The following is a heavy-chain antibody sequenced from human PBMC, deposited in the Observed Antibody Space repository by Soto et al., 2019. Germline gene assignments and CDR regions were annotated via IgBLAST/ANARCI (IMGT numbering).Heavy chain of an antibody. Sequence: PSETLSLTCAVSGGSISSGGYSWSWIRQPPGKGLEWIGYIYHSGSTYYNPSLKSRVTISVDRSKNQFSLKLSSVTAADTAVYYCARDSFLVRGEHWFDPWGQGTLVTVSS. V-gene: IGHV4-30-2*01. J-gene: IGHJ5*02. CDR3: ARDSFLVRGEHWFDP. CDR1: GGSISSGGYS. D-gene: IGHD3-10*01. CDR2: IYHSGST.